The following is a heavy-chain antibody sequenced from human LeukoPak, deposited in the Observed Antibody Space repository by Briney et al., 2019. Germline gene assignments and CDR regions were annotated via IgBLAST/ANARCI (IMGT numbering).Heavy chain of an antibody. J-gene: IGHJ4*02. CDR1: GYTFTSYY. V-gene: IGHV1-46*01. CDR2: INPSGGST. Sequence: ASVKVSCKASGYTFTSYYMHWVRQAPGQGLEWMGIINPSGGSTSYAQKFQGRVTMTRDTSTSTVYMELSSLRSEDTAVYYCARKSHYYDSRGLLGNYFDYWGQGTLVTVSS. CDR3: ARKSHYYDSRGLLGNYFDY. D-gene: IGHD3-22*01.